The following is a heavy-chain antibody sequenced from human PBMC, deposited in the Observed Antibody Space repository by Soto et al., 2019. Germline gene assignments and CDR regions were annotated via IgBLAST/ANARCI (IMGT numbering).Heavy chain of an antibody. CDR1: GGSISSGDYY. D-gene: IGHD4-4*01. Sequence: PSETLSLTCTVSGGSISSGDYYWSWLRQHPQKGLEWIGYIYYTGSAYYNPSLKSRVTISVDTSKNQFSLRVNSVTAADTAVYYCARDFHTALTKNSFDSWGQGTLVTVSS. CDR3: ARDFHTALTKNSFDS. V-gene: IGHV4-31*03. CDR2: IYYTGSA. J-gene: IGHJ5*01.